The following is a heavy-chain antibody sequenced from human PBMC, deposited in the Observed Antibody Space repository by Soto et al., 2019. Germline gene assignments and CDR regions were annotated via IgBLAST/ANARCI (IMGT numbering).Heavy chain of an antibody. CDR1: GFTFSSYW. CDR2: IKQDGSEK. V-gene: IGHV3-7*01. J-gene: IGHJ5*02. CDR3: ARPYCSSTSCYFPWFDP. D-gene: IGHD2-2*01. Sequence: EVQLVESGGDLVQPGGSLRLSCAASGFTFSSYWMSWVRQAPGKGLEWVANIKQDGSEKYYVDSVKGRFTISRDNAKNSLYLQMNSLRAEDTAVYYCARPYCSSTSCYFPWFDPWGQGTLVTVSS.